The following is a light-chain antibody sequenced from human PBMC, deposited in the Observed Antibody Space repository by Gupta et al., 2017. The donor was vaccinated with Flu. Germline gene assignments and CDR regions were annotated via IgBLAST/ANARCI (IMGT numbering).Light chain of an antibody. CDR1: QSVWDSFNNKNY. CDR3: QQDDSTPLT. V-gene: IGKV4-1*01. CDR2: WAS. Sequence: DIVMTQSPDSLAVSLGERATINCKSSQSVWDSFNNKNYLAWYQQKPGQPPKVLIYWASTREYGVPDRFSGRGSGKDFTLTISNLQAEDVAVYYCQQDDSTPLTFGQGSXVEIK. J-gene: IGKJ1*01.